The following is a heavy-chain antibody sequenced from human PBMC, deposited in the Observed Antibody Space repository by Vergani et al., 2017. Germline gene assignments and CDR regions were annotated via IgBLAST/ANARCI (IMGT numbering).Heavy chain of an antibody. CDR3: AKEGIAAGRAAFFTKYYFDY. Sequence: EVQLEESGGGLVLPGRSLRLSCVASGFTSAGYAMHWVRQAPGKGLEWVSGISWNSNSIGYADSVKGRFTISRDNAKNSLYLQMNSLRAEDTAVYYCAKEGIAAGRAAFFTKYYFDYWGQGTLVTVSS. CDR2: ISWNSNSI. D-gene: IGHD6-13*01. V-gene: IGHV3-9*02. CDR1: GFTSAGYA. J-gene: IGHJ4*02.